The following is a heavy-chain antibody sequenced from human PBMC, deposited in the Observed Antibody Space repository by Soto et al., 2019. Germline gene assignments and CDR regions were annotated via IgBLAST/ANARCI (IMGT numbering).Heavy chain of an antibody. V-gene: IGHV1-2*04. CDR2: INPNSGGT. Sequence: GASVKVSCKASGYTFTGYYMHWVRQAPGQGLEWMGWINPNSGGTNYAQKFQGWVTMTRDTSISTAYMELSRLRSDDTAVYYCARAVADTIESFDIWDQGTMVTVSS. J-gene: IGHJ3*02. D-gene: IGHD6-19*01. CDR3: ARAVADTIESFDI. CDR1: GYTFTGYY.